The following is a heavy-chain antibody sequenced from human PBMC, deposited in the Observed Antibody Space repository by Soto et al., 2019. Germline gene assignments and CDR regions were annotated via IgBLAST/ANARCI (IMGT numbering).Heavy chain of an antibody. D-gene: IGHD5-12*01. Sequence: GSLRLSCAASGFTFSSYGMHWVRQAPGKGLEWVAVIWYDGSNKYYADSVKGRFTISRDNSKNTLYLQMNSLRAEDTAVYYCARDRRGGYDFDYWGQGTLVTVSS. CDR3: ARDRRGGYDFDY. CDR2: IWYDGSNK. CDR1: GFTFSSYG. V-gene: IGHV3-33*01. J-gene: IGHJ4*02.